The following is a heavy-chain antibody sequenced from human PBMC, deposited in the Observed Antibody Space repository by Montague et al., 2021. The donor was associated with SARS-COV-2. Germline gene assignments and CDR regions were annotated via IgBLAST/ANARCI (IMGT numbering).Heavy chain of an antibody. V-gene: IGHV4-39*07. CDR3: ARGGLKSADYFYFGLDV. Sequence: SETLSLTCTVSGGSISSSSHYWGWIRQPPGKGLDWIGSIYYSGSTYYKPSLKSRVTIYVDTSKNQLSLKVRSVTAADTAVYYCARGGLKSADYFYFGLDVWGQGTTVTVSS. CDR2: IYYSGST. CDR1: GGSISSSSHY. J-gene: IGHJ6*02.